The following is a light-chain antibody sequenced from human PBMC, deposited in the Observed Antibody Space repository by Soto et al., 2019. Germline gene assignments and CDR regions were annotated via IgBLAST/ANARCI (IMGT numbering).Light chain of an antibody. Sequence: NFMLAQPHSVSESPGKTVTISCTGSGGRIASNFVQWFQQRPGSAPATVIFEDYQRPSGVPDRFSGSIDSSSNSAFLTISGLKTEDEADYYCQSYGNTKRRVIGGGTKVTVL. V-gene: IGLV6-57*02. CDR3: QSYGNTKRRV. J-gene: IGLJ3*02. CDR1: GGRIASNF. CDR2: EDY.